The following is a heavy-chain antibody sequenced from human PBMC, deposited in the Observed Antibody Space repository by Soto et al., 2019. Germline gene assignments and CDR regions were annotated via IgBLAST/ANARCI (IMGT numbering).Heavy chain of an antibody. CDR2: IWYDGSNK. J-gene: IGHJ4*02. Sequence: GGSLRLSCAASGFTLSSYGMHWVRQAPGKGLEWVAVIWYDGSNKYYADSVKGRFTISRDNSKNTLYLQMNSLRAEDTAVYYCAKSSGYDFWSGYYWYCGQGTLVTVSS. V-gene: IGHV3-33*06. CDR1: GFTLSSYG. D-gene: IGHD3-3*01. CDR3: AKSSGYDFWSGYYWY.